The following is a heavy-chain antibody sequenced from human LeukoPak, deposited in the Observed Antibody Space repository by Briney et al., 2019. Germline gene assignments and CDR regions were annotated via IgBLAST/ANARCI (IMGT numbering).Heavy chain of an antibody. D-gene: IGHD3-10*01. J-gene: IGHJ6*02. CDR3: ARGSGTWYYGMDV. Sequence: SETLSLTCTVSGGSISSGGYSWSWIRQPPGKGLEWIGYIYHSGSTYYNPSLKSRVTISVDRSKNQFSLKLSSVTAADTAVYYCARGSGTWYYGMDVWGQGTTVTVSS. CDR1: GGSISSGGYS. CDR2: IYHSGST. V-gene: IGHV4-30-2*01.